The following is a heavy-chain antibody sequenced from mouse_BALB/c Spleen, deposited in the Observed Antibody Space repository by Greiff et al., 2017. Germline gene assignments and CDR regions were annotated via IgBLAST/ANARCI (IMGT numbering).Heavy chain of an antibody. CDR3: TRDRRDYDAMDY. J-gene: IGHJ4*01. CDR1: GFTFSSYT. CDR2: ISSGGSYT. V-gene: IGHV5-6-4*01. Sequence: DVMLVESGGGLVKPGGSLKLSCAASGFTFSSYTMSWVRQTPEKRLEWVATISSGGSYTYYPDSVKGRFTISRDNAKNTLYLQMSSLKSEDTAMYYCTRDRRDYDAMDYWGQGTSVTVSS.